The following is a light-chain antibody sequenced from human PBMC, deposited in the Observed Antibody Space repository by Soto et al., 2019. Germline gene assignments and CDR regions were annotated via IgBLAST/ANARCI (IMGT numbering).Light chain of an antibody. CDR1: GSDVGGYNY. V-gene: IGLV2-14*03. J-gene: IGLJ2*01. Sequence: QSALTQPASVSGSPGQAITISCTGTGSDVGGYNYVSWYQHHPGKAPKVMIYDVSNRISGVSNRFSGSKSGNTASLTISGLQAEDEADYYCSSYTSASTPLVFGGGTPLTVL. CDR3: SSYTSASTPLV. CDR2: DVS.